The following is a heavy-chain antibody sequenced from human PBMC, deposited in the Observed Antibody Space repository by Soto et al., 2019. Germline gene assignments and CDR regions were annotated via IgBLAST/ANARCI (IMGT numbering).Heavy chain of an antibody. Sequence: DVQLVESGGGLVQPGGSLRLSCAASGFTFSNYGMNWARQAPGRGLEWVTHINAPGETKSYSDSVKGRFTISRDDAKNSLYLQMNSLTADYTAIYYCARDPEGINDFDYWGQGTLVTVSS. CDR2: INAPGETK. CDR1: GFTFSNYG. CDR3: ARDPEGINDFDY. V-gene: IGHV3-48*04. D-gene: IGHD2-21*01. J-gene: IGHJ4*02.